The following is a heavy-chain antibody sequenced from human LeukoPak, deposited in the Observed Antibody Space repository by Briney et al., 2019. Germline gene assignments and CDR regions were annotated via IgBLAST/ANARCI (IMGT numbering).Heavy chain of an antibody. J-gene: IGHJ4*02. Sequence: ASVTVSCKASGYTFTPYGISWVRLAPGQGLEWMGWISAYNGNTYYAQKFQGRVTMTTDTSTSTAYMELRSLSSDDTAVYYCARDERAYCGRTGNCPHFDYWGQGTLVTVSS. CDR2: ISAYNGNT. CDR1: GYTFTPYG. V-gene: IGHV1-18*01. CDR3: ARDERAYCGRTGNCPHFDY. D-gene: IGHD2-21*01.